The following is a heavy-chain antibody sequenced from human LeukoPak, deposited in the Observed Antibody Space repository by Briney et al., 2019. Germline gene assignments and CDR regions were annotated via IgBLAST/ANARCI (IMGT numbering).Heavy chain of an antibody. J-gene: IGHJ4*02. CDR3: ARGETYDFWSGYYYNFDY. CDR2: IIPIFGTA. D-gene: IGHD3-3*01. V-gene: IGHV1-69*05. Sequence: SVKVSCKASGGTFSSYAISWVRQAPGQGLEWMGGIIPIFGTANYAQKFQGRVTITTDESTSTAYMELSSLRSEDTAVYYCARGETYDFWSGYYYNFDYWGQGTLVTVSP. CDR1: GGTFSSYA.